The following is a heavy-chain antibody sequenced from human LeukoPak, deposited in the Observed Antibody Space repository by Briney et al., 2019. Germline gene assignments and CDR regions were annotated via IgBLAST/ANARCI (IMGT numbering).Heavy chain of an antibody. V-gene: IGHV4-59*08. CDR1: GGSISSYN. J-gene: IGHJ4*02. D-gene: IGHD2-2*01. CDR3: ARRVVVVPAAMAYFDY. Sequence: SETLSLTCTVSGGSISSYNWSWIRQPPGKGLEWIWYIYYSGSTNYNPSLKSRVTISVDTSKNQFSLKLSSVTAADTAVYYCARRVVVVPAAMAYFDYWGQGTLVTVSS. CDR2: IYYSGST.